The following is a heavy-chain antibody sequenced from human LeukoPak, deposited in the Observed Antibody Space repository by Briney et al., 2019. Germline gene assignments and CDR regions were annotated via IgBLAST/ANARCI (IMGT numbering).Heavy chain of an antibody. V-gene: IGHV1-2*02. CDR2: IDPDSGAT. CDR3: VRGVYGGDV. J-gene: IGHJ6*04. Sequence: ASVKVSCTASGFTVTNYHMHWVRQAPGQGLEWMGWIDPDSGATKYAQKFQGRVTLTRDTSISTAYMELSSLRSDDTAVYYCVRGVYGGDVWGKGTTVTVSS. D-gene: IGHD5/OR15-5a*01. CDR1: GFTVTNYH.